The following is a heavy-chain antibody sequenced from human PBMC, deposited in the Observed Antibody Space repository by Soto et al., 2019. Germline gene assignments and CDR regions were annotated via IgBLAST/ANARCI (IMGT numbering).Heavy chain of an antibody. CDR1: GFTFGSYA. CDR2: ISGSGDTT. J-gene: IGHJ4*02. V-gene: IGHV3-23*01. D-gene: IGHD3-22*01. CDR3: AAQRLITMIVVVDY. Sequence: GGSLRLSCAASGFTFGSYAMGCVRQAPGRGLEWVSGISGSGDTTNHADTVKGRFTISRDNSKNTLYLQMTSLRAEDTAVYYCAAQRLITMIVVVDYWGQGTLVTVSS.